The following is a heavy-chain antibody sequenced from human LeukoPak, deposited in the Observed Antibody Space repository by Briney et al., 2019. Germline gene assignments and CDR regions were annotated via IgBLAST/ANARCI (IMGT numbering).Heavy chain of an antibody. J-gene: IGHJ4*02. V-gene: IGHV5-51*01. CDR2: IYPGDSDT. CDR1: GYTFTTYW. CDR3: ARRDSSGYYYFDY. D-gene: IGHD3-22*01. Sequence: PGESLQISCKGSGYTFTTYWIGWVRQMPGKGLEWMGIIYPGDSDTRYSPSFQGQVTISADKSISTAYLQWSSLKASDTAMYYCARRDSSGYYYFDYWGQGTLVTVSS.